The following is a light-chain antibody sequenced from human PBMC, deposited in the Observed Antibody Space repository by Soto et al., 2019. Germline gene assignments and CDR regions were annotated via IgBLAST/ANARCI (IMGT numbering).Light chain of an antibody. V-gene: IGLV3-21*04. CDR2: YDS. CDR3: QVWDGSSDPWV. CDR1: NIGSKS. Sequence: SYELTQPPSVSVAPGKTARITCGGNNIGSKSVHWYQQKPGQAPVLVIYYDSDRPSGIPERFSGSNSGNTATLTISRVEAGDEADYYCQVWDGSSDPWVFGGGPKLTVL. J-gene: IGLJ3*02.